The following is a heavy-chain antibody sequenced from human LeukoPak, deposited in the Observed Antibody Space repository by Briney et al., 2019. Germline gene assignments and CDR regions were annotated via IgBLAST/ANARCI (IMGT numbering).Heavy chain of an antibody. CDR2: ISNDGSKK. CDR3: AKDRYSYASEYSDS. V-gene: IGHV3-30*18. CDR1: GFTFSSYG. D-gene: IGHD5-18*01. Sequence: GGSLRLSCAASGFTFSSYGMRWVRQAPGKGLDWVAVISNDGSKKYYADSVKGRFTISRDNSKNTLSLQVSSLRTEDTAVYYCAKDRYSYASEYSDSWGQGTLVIVSS. J-gene: IGHJ4*02.